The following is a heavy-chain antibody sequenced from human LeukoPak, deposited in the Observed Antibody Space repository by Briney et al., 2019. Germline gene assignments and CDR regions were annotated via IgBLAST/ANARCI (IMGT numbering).Heavy chain of an antibody. CDR1: GDTFTNYA. J-gene: IGHJ4*02. CDR2: IIPILGTA. V-gene: IGHV1-69*04. Sequence: SVKVSCKASGDTFTNYAISWVRQAPGQGLEWMGRIIPILGTANSAQKFQGRVTITADKSTSTAYMELSSLRSDDTAVYYCARDGDGFSDCWGQGTLVTVSS. CDR3: ARDGDGFSDC. D-gene: IGHD5-24*01.